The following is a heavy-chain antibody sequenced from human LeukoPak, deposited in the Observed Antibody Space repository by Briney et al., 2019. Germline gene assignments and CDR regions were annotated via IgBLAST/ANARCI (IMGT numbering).Heavy chain of an antibody. D-gene: IGHD3-3*01. CDR2: IYYSGST. CDR1: GGSISSSSYY. Sequence: PSETLSLTCTVSGGSISSSSYYWGWIRQPPGKGLEWIGSIYYSGSTYYNPSLKSRVTISVDTSKNQFSLKLSSVTAADTAVYYCARSRYDFWSGYYHLDYWGQGTLVTVSS. CDR3: ARSRYDFWSGYYHLDY. V-gene: IGHV4-39*07. J-gene: IGHJ4*02.